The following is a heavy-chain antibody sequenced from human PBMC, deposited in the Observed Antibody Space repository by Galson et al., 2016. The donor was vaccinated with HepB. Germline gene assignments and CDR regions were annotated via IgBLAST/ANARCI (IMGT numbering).Heavy chain of an antibody. D-gene: IGHD3-9*01. CDR1: GLTFSGSA. Sequence: SLRLSCAVSGLTFSGSAMHWVRQASGKGLEWVGHIRSKANNYATAYAASVKGGFTISRDNSKNTLYLQMSSLRAEDTAVYFCAKVSDHYDFLTGYYREVYFDYWGQGTLVTVSS. J-gene: IGHJ4*02. CDR3: AKVSDHYDFLTGYYREVYFDY. CDR2: IRSKANNYAT. V-gene: IGHV3-73*01.